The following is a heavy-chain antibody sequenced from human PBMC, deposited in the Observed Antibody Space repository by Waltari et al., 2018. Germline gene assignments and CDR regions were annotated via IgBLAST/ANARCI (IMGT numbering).Heavy chain of an antibody. CDR3: ARVTQALRVENVPFDP. V-gene: IGHV1-69*01. D-gene: IGHD2-2*01. J-gene: IGHJ5*02. Sequence: QVQLVQSGAEVKKPGSSVKVSCKASGGTFSSYAISWVRQAPGQGLEWMGGIIPSFGTANYAQKFQGRVTITADESTSTAYMELSSLRSEDTAVYYCARVTQALRVENVPFDPWGQGTLVTVSS. CDR1: GGTFSSYA. CDR2: IIPSFGTA.